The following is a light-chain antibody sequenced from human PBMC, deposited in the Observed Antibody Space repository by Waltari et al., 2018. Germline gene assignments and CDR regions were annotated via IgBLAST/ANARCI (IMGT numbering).Light chain of an antibody. J-gene: IGLJ3*02. Sequence: QSALTPPASVSGSPGHSIPISCTGTTRAVGAYSYVSWYQQFPGKVPKLIIYDVITRPSGVSNRFSGSKSGNTASLTISGLQGEDEAHYYCNSYTNNSTLVFGGGTELTVL. CDR3: NSYTNNSTLV. V-gene: IGLV2-14*01. CDR2: DVI. CDR1: TRAVGAYSY.